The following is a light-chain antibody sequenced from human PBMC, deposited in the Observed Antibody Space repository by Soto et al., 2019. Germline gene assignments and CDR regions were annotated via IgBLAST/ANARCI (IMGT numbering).Light chain of an antibody. V-gene: IGKV3-20*01. CDR1: QSVRSSN. Sequence: EIVLTQSPGTLPLSPGERATLSCRASQSVRSSNLAWYQQKPGQAPRLLIYGASSRATGIPDRFSGSGSGTDFTLTISRLEPEDFAVYYCQQYGSSPSTFDQGTKV. J-gene: IGKJ1*01. CDR3: QQYGSSPST. CDR2: GAS.